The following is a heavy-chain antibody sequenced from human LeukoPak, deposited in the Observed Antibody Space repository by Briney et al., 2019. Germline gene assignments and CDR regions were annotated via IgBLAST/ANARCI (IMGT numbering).Heavy chain of an antibody. D-gene: IGHD3-10*01. CDR3: ARDGGGPSPSVIIIPFQH. CDR2: ISSSSSYI. J-gene: IGHJ1*01. V-gene: IGHV3-21*01. Sequence: GGSLRLSCAASGFTFSSYSMNWVRQAPGKGLEWVSSISSSSSYIYYADSVKGRFTISRDNAKNSLYLQMNSLRAEDTAVYYCARDGGGPSPSVIIIPFQHWGQGTLVTASS. CDR1: GFTFSSYS.